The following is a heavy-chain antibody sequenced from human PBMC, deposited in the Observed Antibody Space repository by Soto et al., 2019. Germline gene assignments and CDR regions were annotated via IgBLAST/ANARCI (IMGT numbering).Heavy chain of an antibody. V-gene: IGHV3-30*18. CDR3: AKGGGGSYLYFDY. D-gene: IGHD1-26*01. J-gene: IGHJ4*02. Sequence: VHLLESGGGLVQPGGSLRLSCAASGFTFSSYGMHWVRQAPGKGLEWVALMSYDGSKKYYADSVKGRFTISRDKSKNTLYLQMNSLRAEDTAVYYCAKGGGGSYLYFDYWGQGTLVTVSS. CDR1: GFTFSSYG. CDR2: MSYDGSKK.